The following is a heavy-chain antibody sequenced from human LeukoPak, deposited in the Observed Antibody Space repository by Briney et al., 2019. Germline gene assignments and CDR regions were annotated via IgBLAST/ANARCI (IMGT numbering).Heavy chain of an antibody. CDR3: ARQQKYSLYCSGGSCYNRWFDP. J-gene: IGHJ5*02. CDR2: INHSGST. CDR1: DGAITGFS. V-gene: IGHV4-34*01. Sequence: SETLSLTCTVSDGAITGFSWSWIRQPPGKGLEWIGEINHSGSTNYNPSLKSRVTISVDTSKNQFSLKLSSVTAADTAVYYCARQQKYSLYCSGGSCYNRWFDPWGQGTLVTVSS. D-gene: IGHD2-15*01.